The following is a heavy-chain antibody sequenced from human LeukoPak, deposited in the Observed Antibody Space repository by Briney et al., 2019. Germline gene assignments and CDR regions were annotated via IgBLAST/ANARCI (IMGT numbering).Heavy chain of an antibody. V-gene: IGHV3-30*03. CDR3: AREALSAFDI. CDR2: ISYDGSNK. Sequence: GGSLRLSCAASGFTFSSYSMNWVRQAPGKGLEWVAVISYDGSNKYYADSVKGRFTISRDNSKNTLYLQMNSLRAEDTAVYYCAREALSAFDIWGQGTMVTVSS. CDR1: GFTFSSYS. J-gene: IGHJ3*02.